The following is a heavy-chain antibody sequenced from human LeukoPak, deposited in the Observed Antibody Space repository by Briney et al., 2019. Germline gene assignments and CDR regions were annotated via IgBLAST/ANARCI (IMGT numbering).Heavy chain of an antibody. J-gene: IGHJ4*02. CDR1: CPSISSYY. Sequence: SETLSLTCTVYCPSISSYYWSWIRQPPGKGLEWIGYIYYRGSTHYNPSLKSRVTVSVDTSTNQCSLRLSSVTAADTAVYYCASGPYPAAGTDHQFDYWGQGTQVTVSS. CDR3: ASGPYPAAGTDHQFDY. D-gene: IGHD6-13*01. CDR2: IYYRGST. V-gene: IGHV4-59*01.